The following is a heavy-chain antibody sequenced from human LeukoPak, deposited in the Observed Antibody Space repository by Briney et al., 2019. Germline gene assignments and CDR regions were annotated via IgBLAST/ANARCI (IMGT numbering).Heavy chain of an antibody. Sequence: AGGSLRLSCAASGFTFSSYGMHWVRQAPGKGLEWVGFIRSKAYGGTPEYAASVKGRFTISRDDSKSIAYLQMNSLKTEDTAVYYCTRVIVATKDYWGQGTLVTVSS. V-gene: IGHV3-49*04. D-gene: IGHD5-12*01. CDR3: TRVIVATKDY. CDR2: IRSKAYGGTP. CDR1: GFTFSSYG. J-gene: IGHJ4*02.